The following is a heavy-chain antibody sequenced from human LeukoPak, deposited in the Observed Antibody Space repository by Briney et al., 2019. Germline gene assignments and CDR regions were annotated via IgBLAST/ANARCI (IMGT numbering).Heavy chain of an antibody. CDR1: GFTFSSYS. D-gene: IGHD6-13*01. V-gene: IGHV3-20*04. CDR2: INWNGGST. Sequence: GGSLRLSCAASGFTFSSYSMNWVRQAPGKGLEWVSGINWNGGSTGYADSVKGRFTISRDNAKNSLYLQMNSLRAEDTALYYCARDNRGSSSWYYYYYGMDVWGQGTTVTVSS. J-gene: IGHJ6*02. CDR3: ARDNRGSSSWYYYYYGMDV.